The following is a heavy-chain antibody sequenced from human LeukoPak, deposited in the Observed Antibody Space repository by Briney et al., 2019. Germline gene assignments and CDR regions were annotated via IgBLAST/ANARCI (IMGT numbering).Heavy chain of an antibody. D-gene: IGHD6-19*01. CDR3: ARDLPRSGWPYYYYYYGMDV. V-gene: IGHV3-48*03. CDR2: IISSGSTI. CDR1: GFTFSSYE. Sequence: PGGSLRLSCAASGFTFSSYEMNWVRQAPGKWLEWVSYIISSGSTIYYADSVKGRFTISRDNAKNSLYLQLNSLRAEDTAVYYCARDLPRSGWPYYYYYYGMDVWGRGTTVTVSS. J-gene: IGHJ6*02.